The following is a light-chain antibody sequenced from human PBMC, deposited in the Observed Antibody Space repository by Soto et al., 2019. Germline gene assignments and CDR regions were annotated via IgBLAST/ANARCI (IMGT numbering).Light chain of an antibody. V-gene: IGKV3-11*01. Sequence: EIVLTQSPATLSLSPGERATLSCRASQSVRSYLAWYQQKPGQAPRLLIYDASNRATGIPAMFSGSGSGTDFTLTISSLEPEDFAVYYCQQRSNWPLTFGGGTKVEIK. CDR1: QSVRSY. CDR2: DAS. CDR3: QQRSNWPLT. J-gene: IGKJ4*01.